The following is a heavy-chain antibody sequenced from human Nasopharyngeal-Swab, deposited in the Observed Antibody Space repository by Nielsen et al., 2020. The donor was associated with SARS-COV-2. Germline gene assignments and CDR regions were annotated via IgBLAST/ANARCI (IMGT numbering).Heavy chain of an antibody. J-gene: IGHJ4*02. Sequence: GGSLRLSCAASGFTFSSYSMNWVRQAPGKGLEWVSSISSSSSYIYYADSVEGRFTISRDNAKNSLYLQMNSLRAEDTAVYYCARVYDSSGYYPGYWGQGTLVTVSS. CDR2: ISSSSSYI. CDR3: ARVYDSSGYYPGY. CDR1: GFTFSSYS. V-gene: IGHV3-21*01. D-gene: IGHD3-22*01.